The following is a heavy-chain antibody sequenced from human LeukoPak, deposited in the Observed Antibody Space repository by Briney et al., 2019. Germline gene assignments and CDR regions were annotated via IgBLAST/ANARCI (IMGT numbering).Heavy chain of an antibody. CDR2: ISSSGSTI. CDR3: ARPFIVDPDAFDI. Sequence: GGSLRLSCAASGFTVSSNYMSWVRQAPGKGLEWVSYISSSGSTIYYADSVKGRFTISRDNAKNSLYLQMNSLRAEDTAVYYCARPFIVDPDAFDIWGQGTMVTVSS. D-gene: IGHD2-15*01. CDR1: GFTVSSNY. V-gene: IGHV3-11*01. J-gene: IGHJ3*02.